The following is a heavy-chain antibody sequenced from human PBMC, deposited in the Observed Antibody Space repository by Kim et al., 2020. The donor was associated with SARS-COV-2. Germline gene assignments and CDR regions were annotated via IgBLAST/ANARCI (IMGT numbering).Heavy chain of an antibody. J-gene: IGHJ4*02. V-gene: IGHV3-53*01. Sequence: YRFPRTYYADSVVGRFTISRDDSNNMLYLHMNSLRADDTAMYYCLRDAGGHWGQGTLVTVSS. CDR3: LRDAGGH. D-gene: IGHD2-15*01. CDR2: YRFPRT.